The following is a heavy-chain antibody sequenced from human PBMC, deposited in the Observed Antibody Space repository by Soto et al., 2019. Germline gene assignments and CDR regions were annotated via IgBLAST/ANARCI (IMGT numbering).Heavy chain of an antibody. CDR3: ARALPYYDFWSGYYS. CDR2: TYYRSKWYN. V-gene: IGHV6-1*01. Sequence: SQTLSLTGAISGDSVSSNSAAWNWIRQSPSRGLEWLGRTYYRSKWYNDYAVSVKSRITINPDTSKNQFSLQLNSVTPEDTAVYYCARALPYYDFWSGYYSWGQGTLVTVSS. D-gene: IGHD3-3*01. J-gene: IGHJ4*02. CDR1: GDSVSSNSAA.